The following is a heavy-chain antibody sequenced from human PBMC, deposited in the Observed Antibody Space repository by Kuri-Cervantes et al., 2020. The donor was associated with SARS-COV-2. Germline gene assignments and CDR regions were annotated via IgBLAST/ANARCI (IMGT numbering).Heavy chain of an antibody. CDR1: GGSISSGDYY. V-gene: IGHV4-30-4*01. D-gene: IGHD5-18*01. CDR3: AREPWGYGPGGY. CDR2: IYYSGTT. J-gene: IGHJ4*02. Sequence: LRLSCTVSGGSISSGDYYWTWIRQPPGKGLEWIGYIYYSGTTSYNPSLKSRVTISVDTSKNQFSLRLSSVTAADTAVYYCAREPWGYGPGGYWGQGTLVPSPQ.